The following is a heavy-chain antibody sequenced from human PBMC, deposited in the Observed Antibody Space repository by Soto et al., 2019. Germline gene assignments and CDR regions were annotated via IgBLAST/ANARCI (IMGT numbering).Heavy chain of an antibody. CDR1: GFTFSDHY. CDR2: SRNKANSYST. J-gene: IGHJ3*02. V-gene: IGHV3-72*01. CDR3: VRVRIYADESVPPFDI. D-gene: IGHD2-8*01. Sequence: EVQLVESGGGLVQPGGSLSLSCAASGFTFSDHYMDWVRQAPGKGLEWVGRSRNKANSYSTLYDASVNGRFTISRDESRTSLSLQINILKTEDTAVYYCVRVRIYADESVPPFDIWGQGTVVTVSS.